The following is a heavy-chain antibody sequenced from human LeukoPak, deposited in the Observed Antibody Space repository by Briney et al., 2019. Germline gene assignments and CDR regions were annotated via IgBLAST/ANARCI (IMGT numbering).Heavy chain of an antibody. D-gene: IGHD6-13*01. CDR2: IYYSGST. CDR1: GGSISSGGYY. Sequence: SETLSLTCTVSGGSISSGGYYWSWIRQHPGKGLEWIGYIYYSGSTYYNPSLKSRVTISVDTSRNQFSLKLSSVTAADTAVYYCARSGSSFPFDYWGQGTLVTVSS. V-gene: IGHV4-31*03. J-gene: IGHJ4*02. CDR3: ARSGSSFPFDY.